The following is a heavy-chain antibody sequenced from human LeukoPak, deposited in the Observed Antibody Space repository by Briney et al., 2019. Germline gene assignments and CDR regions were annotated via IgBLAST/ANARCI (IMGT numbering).Heavy chain of an antibody. CDR1: GGSFSGYY. J-gene: IGHJ4*02. D-gene: IGHD3-10*01. CDR3: ARGVRYYYGSGSSINDY. Sequence: PSETLSLTCAVYGGSFSGYYWSWIRQPPGKGLEWIGEINHSGSTNYNPSLKSRVTISVDTSKNQFSPKLSSVTAADTAVYYCARGVRYYYGSGSSINDYWGQGTLVTVSS. V-gene: IGHV4-34*01. CDR2: INHSGST.